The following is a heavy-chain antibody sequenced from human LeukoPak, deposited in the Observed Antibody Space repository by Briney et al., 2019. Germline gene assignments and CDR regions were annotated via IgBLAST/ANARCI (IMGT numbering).Heavy chain of an antibody. D-gene: IGHD5-18*01. CDR3: AKAPLRTAILYFDY. CDR1: GGSISSSSYY. CDR2: ISGSGGST. J-gene: IGHJ4*02. V-gene: IGHV3-23*01. Sequence: PSETLSLTCTVSGGSISSSSYYWGWIRQPPGKGLEWISAISGSGGSTYYADSVKGRFTISRDNSKNTLYLQMNSLRAEDTAVYYCAKAPLRTAILYFDYWGQGTLVTVSS.